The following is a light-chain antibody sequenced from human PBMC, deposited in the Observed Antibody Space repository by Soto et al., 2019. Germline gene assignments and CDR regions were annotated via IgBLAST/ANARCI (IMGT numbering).Light chain of an antibody. Sequence: EIVMTQSPATLSVSPGERATLSCRASQSVSSSLAWYQHKPGQAPRLLIYDASNRATGIPARFSGSGSGTDFTLTISSLEPEDFAVYYCQQRSNWPLTFGGGTRLEIK. J-gene: IGKJ5*01. CDR3: QQRSNWPLT. CDR1: QSVSSS. CDR2: DAS. V-gene: IGKV3-11*01.